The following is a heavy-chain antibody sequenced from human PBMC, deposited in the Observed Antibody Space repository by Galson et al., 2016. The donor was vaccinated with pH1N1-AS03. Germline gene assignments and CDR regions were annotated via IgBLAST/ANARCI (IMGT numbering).Heavy chain of an antibody. Sequence: PALVKPTQTLTLTCTFYGFSLSTGGVHVAWIRQPPGKALEWLALIFWGGETRYSPSLGSRLTITKDTSKNQVVLTMTNVDPMDTATYYCARSTHVDEGLDHRGQEPLVTVSS. CDR3: ARSTHVDEGLDH. J-gene: IGHJ4*02. V-gene: IGHV2-5*02. CDR2: IFWGGET. D-gene: IGHD3-10*02. CDR1: GFSLSTGGVH.